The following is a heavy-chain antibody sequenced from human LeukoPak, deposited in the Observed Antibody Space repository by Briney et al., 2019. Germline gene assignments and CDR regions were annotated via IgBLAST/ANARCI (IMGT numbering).Heavy chain of an antibody. CDR3: ARGLHNSAISALDH. V-gene: IGHV3-30*04. J-gene: IGHJ4*02. Sequence: GGSLRLSCTASAFTFNRHAMYWVRQASGKGLEWVAVISYDGSYKNYVDSVKGRFTISRDNSKNTLFLQMNSLRPEDTAVYYCARGLHNSAISALDHWGQGTLVTVSS. CDR2: ISYDGSYK. CDR1: AFTFNRHA. D-gene: IGHD2-2*02.